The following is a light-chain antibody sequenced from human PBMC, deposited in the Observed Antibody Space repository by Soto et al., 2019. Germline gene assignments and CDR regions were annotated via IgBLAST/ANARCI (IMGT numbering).Light chain of an antibody. CDR1: QSVSSS. J-gene: IGKJ2*01. Sequence: EFVMTQSPATLSVSPGERATLSCRASQSVSSSLAWYQQKPGQAPRLLIYGASTRATGIPARFSGSGSGTEFTLTISSLQSEDFAVYYCQQYNNWPPYTFGQGTKVDIK. CDR2: GAS. CDR3: QQYNNWPPYT. V-gene: IGKV3-15*01.